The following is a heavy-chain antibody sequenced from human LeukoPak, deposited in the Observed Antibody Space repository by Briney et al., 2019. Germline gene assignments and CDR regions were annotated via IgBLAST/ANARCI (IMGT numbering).Heavy chain of an antibody. CDR2: IYPGDSDT. D-gene: IGHD2-21*01. V-gene: IGHV5-51*01. CDR1: GYSFTNYW. J-gene: IGHJ4*02. CDR3: ARRGSGGDFRNVHYFDY. Sequence: PGESLKISCKGSGYSFTNYWIGWVRQMPGKGLEWMGIIYPGDSDTRYSPALQGQVTISADKSSSTAYLQWSSLKASDTAVYYCARRGSGGDFRNVHYFDYWGQGTLVTVSS.